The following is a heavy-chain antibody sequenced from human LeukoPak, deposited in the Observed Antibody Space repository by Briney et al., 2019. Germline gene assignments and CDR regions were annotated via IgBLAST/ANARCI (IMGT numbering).Heavy chain of an antibody. V-gene: IGHV3-21*01. CDR1: GFTVSSSY. CDR3: VRACGGDCYLGDY. CDR2: ITRSSSHK. J-gene: IGHJ4*02. Sequence: PGGSLRLSCAASGFTVSSSYMSWVRQAPGKGLEWVSSITRSSSHKYYADSVKGRFTISRDNAKNSLYLQMNSLRADDTAVYYCVRACGGDCYLGDYWGQGTLVTVSS. D-gene: IGHD2-21*02.